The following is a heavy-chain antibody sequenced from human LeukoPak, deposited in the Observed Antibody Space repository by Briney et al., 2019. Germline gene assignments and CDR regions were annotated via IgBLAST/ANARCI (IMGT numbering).Heavy chain of an antibody. D-gene: IGHD6-19*01. Sequence: GGSLRLSCAASGFTSTNAWMSWVRQAPGKGLEWVGRIKSKSDGGTAEYGAPVKGRFTISRDDSKHTLYLQMDSLRTEDTAVYYCATISGYSSGPFEDWGQGTLVTVSS. CDR3: ATISGYSSGPFED. CDR2: IKSKSDGGTA. J-gene: IGHJ4*02. V-gene: IGHV3-15*01. CDR1: GFTSTNAW.